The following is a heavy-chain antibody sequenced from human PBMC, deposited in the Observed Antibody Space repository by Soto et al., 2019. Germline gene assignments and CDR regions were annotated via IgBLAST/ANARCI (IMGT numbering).Heavy chain of an antibody. CDR1: GFTFSSYG. J-gene: IGHJ6*02. CDR3: AKQIAVADYYYYGMDV. D-gene: IGHD6-19*01. Sequence: QVQLVESGGGVVQPGRSLRLSCAASGFTFSSYGMHWVRQAPGKGLEWVAVISYDGSNKYYADSVKGRFTISRDNFKNTLYLQMNSLRAEDTAVYYCAKQIAVADYYYYGMDVWGQGTTVTVSS. V-gene: IGHV3-30*18. CDR2: ISYDGSNK.